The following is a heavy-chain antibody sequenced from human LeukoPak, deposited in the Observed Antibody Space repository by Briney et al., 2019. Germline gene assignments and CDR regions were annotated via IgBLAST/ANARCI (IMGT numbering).Heavy chain of an antibody. CDR2: ISGSGGST. Sequence: GASLRLSCAASGFTFSSYAMSWVRQAPGKGLEWVSAISGSGGSTYYADSVKGRFTISRDNSKNTLYLQMNSLRAEDTAVYYCARWPNIVVVPAAPYGGHGMDVWGQGTTVTVSS. CDR3: ARWPNIVVVPAAPYGGHGMDV. CDR1: GFTFSSYA. V-gene: IGHV3-23*01. J-gene: IGHJ6*02. D-gene: IGHD2-2*01.